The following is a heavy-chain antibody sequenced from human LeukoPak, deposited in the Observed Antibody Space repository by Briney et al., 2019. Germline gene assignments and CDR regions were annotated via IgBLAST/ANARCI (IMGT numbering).Heavy chain of an antibody. CDR2: ISSSGSTT. CDR3: ARDGGDGYGNTLFDS. CDR1: GFTFSDYG. D-gene: IGHD5-18*01. J-gene: IGHJ4*02. Sequence: GGSLRLSCAASGFTFSDYGMSWVRQAPGKGLEWVSYISSSGSTTYYADSVKGRFTISRDNAKNSLFLQMNSLRAEDTAVYYCARDGGDGYGNTLFDSWGQGTLVTVSS. V-gene: IGHV3-48*04.